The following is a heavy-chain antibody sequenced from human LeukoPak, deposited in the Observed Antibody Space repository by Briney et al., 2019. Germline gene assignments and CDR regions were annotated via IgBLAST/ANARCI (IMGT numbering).Heavy chain of an antibody. V-gene: IGHV3-23*01. Sequence: GGSLRLSCAASGFTFSSYAMSWVRQAPGKGLEWVSAISGSGGSAYYADSVKGRFTISRDNSKNTLYLQMNSLRAEDTAVYYCARSVPDYTRFDYWGQGALVTVSS. CDR1: GFTFSSYA. CDR3: ARSVPDYTRFDY. CDR2: ISGSGGSA. J-gene: IGHJ4*02. D-gene: IGHD4-11*01.